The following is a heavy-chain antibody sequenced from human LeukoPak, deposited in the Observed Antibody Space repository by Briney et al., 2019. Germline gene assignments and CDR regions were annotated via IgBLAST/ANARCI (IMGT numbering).Heavy chain of an antibody. D-gene: IGHD3-22*01. CDR3: ARRHYYNGRAYYFLDY. CDR1: GGSVSSDNYY. V-gene: IGHV4-61*01. Sequence: KPSETLSLTCTVSGGSVSSDNYYWTWIRQPPGKGLQWIWYISYSGSTNYNPSLKSRVTISLHTSKNQFSLRLSSLTAADTAVYYCARRHYYNGRAYYFLDYWGQGTLVTVSS. J-gene: IGHJ4*02. CDR2: ISYSGST.